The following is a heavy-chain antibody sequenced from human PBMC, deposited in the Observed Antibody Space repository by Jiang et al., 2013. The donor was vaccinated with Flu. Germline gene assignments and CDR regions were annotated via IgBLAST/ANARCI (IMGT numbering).Heavy chain of an antibody. V-gene: IGHV4-38-2*01. CDR1: GYSISSGYY. Sequence: VQLVESGPGLVKPSETLSLTCAVSGYSISSGYYWGWIRQPPGKGLEWIGSIYHSGSTYYNPSLKSRVTISVDTSKNQFSLKLSSVTAADTAVYYCARGTMVRGVIPNVPNWFDPWGQGTLVTVSS. CDR3: ARGTMVRGVIPNVPNWFDP. D-gene: IGHD3-10*01. CDR2: IYHSGST. J-gene: IGHJ5*02.